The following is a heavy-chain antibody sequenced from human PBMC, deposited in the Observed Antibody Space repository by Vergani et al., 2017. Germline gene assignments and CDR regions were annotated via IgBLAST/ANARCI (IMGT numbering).Heavy chain of an antibody. CDR2: IDWADDK. D-gene: IGHD3-10*01. V-gene: IGHV2-70*17. CDR1: GFSPSTSGMC. Sequence: QVTLRESGPALVSAIETPTLTCSVSGFSPSTSGMCVSWIRQPPGKDLEWLGRIDWADDKFYNTSLKTRLTFSKDTSKSQVVLTMTNMEPLDTASYYCARIHNYYQIVVHLAFDKWGREIRVTVSS. CDR3: ARIHNYYQIVVHLAFDK. J-gene: IGHJ4*02.